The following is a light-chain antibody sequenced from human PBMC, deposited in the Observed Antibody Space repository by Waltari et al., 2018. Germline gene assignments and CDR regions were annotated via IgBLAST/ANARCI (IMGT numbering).Light chain of an antibody. J-gene: IGLJ2*01. CDR3: SAYISSSTLEL. Sequence: QSALTQPASVSGSPGQSITLSCTGTSTDVGGYNSVSWYQQHPAKAPKLMIFDVNNRPSGVSNRFSGSKSGNTASLTISGLQAEDEADYYCSAYISSSTLELFGGGTRLTVL. CDR2: DVN. CDR1: STDVGGYNS. V-gene: IGLV2-14*03.